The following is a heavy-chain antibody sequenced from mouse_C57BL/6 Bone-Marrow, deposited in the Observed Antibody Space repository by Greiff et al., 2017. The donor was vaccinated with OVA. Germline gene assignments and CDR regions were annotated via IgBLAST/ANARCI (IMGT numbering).Heavy chain of an antibody. J-gene: IGHJ2*01. CDR2: IYPGSGST. Sequence: VQLQQPWAELVKPGASVKMSCKASGYTFTSYWITWVKQRPGQGLEWIGDIYPGSGSTNYNEKFKSKATLTVDTSSSTAYMQLSSLTSEDSAVYYCARSKTTVGRDYFDYWGQGTTLTVSS. CDR1: GYTFTSYW. CDR3: ARSKTTVGRDYFDY. D-gene: IGHD1-1*01. V-gene: IGHV1-55*01.